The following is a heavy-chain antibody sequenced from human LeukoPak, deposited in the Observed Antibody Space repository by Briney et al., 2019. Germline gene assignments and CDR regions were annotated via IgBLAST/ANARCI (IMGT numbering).Heavy chain of an antibody. CDR3: ARPVEMATFDAFDF. CDR1: GYRFTSYW. J-gene: IGHJ3*01. D-gene: IGHD5-24*01. Sequence: GESLKISCKGSGYRFTSYWIGWARQMPGKGLEWMGIIYPGDSDTRYSPSFQGQVTISADKSISTAYLQWSSLMASDTAMYYCARPVEMATFDAFDFWGQGTMVTVTS. V-gene: IGHV5-51*01. CDR2: IYPGDSDT.